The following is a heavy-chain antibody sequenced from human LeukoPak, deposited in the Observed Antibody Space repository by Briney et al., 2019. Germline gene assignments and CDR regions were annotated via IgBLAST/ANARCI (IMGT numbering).Heavy chain of an antibody. J-gene: IGHJ4*02. V-gene: IGHV4-30-4*01. CDR1: GGSISSGDYY. D-gene: IGHD3-22*01. Sequence: SETLSLTCTVSGGSISSGDYYWSWIRQPPGKGLEWIGYIYYSGSTYYNPSLKSRVTISVDTSKNQCSLKLSSVTAADTAVYYCARTITPFEYDSSGHFDYGGQGPLVTVSS. CDR3: ARTITPFEYDSSGHFDY. CDR2: IYYSGST.